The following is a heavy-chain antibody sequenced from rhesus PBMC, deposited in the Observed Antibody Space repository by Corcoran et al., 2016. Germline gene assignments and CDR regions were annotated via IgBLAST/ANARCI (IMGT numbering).Heavy chain of an antibody. CDR1: GYTFTDYY. V-gene: IGHV1-138*01. Sequence: QVQLVQSGAEVKKPGSSVKVSCKASGYTFTDYYIPWVRQAPGQGLEWMGKINTKTGGTNDVQKFQGSVTKTRYTSTSTAYMELSSLRSEDTAVYYCARGGERKYSGYSSYWGQGVLVTVSS. D-gene: IGHD5-24*01. J-gene: IGHJ4*01. CDR3: ARGGERKYSGYSSY. CDR2: INTKTGGT.